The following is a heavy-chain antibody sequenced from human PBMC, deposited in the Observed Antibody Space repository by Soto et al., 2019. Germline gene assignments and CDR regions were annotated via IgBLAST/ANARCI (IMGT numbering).Heavy chain of an antibody. CDR3: ARVDDYALGQFRFDR. V-gene: IGHV4-31*01. J-gene: IGHJ5*02. CDR2: IYHSGRT. D-gene: IGHD4-17*01. Sequence: QVQLQESGPGLVKPSETLSLTCTVSGDYIRSGDNYWSWIHQFPGKGLEWIGNIYHSGRTFYNPFLQSPVTLSVDPSKNQFSLKLSLVTAADTAVYYCARVDDYALGQFRFDRWGQGTLVTVSS. CDR1: GDYIRSGDNY.